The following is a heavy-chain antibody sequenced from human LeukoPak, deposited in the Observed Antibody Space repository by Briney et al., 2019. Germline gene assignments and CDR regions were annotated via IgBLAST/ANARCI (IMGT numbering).Heavy chain of an antibody. CDR2: IWYDGSNK. CDR1: GFTFSSYG. V-gene: IGHV3-33*01. J-gene: IGHJ4*02. CDR3: ARDTHYGGNSDYFDY. D-gene: IGHD4-23*01. Sequence: GGSLRLSCAASGFTFSSYGMHWVSQAPGKGLEWVAVIWYDGSNKYYADSVKGRFTISRDNSKNTLYLQMNSLRAEDTAVYYCARDTHYGGNSDYFDYWGQGTLVTVSS.